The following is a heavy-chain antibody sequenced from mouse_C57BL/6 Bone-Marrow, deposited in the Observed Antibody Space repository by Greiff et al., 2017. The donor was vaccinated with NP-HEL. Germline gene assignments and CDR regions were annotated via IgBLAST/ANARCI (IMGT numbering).Heavy chain of an antibody. Sequence: QVQLQQPGAELVRPGSSVKLSCKASGYTFTSYWMHWVKQRPIQGLEWIGNIYPSDSETHYNQKFKDKATLTVDKSSSTVYMKLRDVASEDTAVYYCARGSLKVYVDVWGKGTTLTVSS. CDR3: ARGSLKVYVDV. V-gene: IGHV1-52*01. D-gene: IGHD1-3*01. CDR2: IYPSDSET. CDR1: GYTFTSYW. J-gene: IGHJ2*01.